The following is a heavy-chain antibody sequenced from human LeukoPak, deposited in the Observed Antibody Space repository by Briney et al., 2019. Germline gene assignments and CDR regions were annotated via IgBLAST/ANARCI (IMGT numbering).Heavy chain of an antibody. J-gene: IGHJ4*02. D-gene: IGHD7-27*01. Sequence: GGSLRLSCAASGFTVTNFAIAWVRQAPGKGLEWVAAIGGDADGTTYPDRVRGRFFLSRDSSKNTLYLQMNVLTVEDTAVYHCVHPTGEGWFYFPYWGQGTPVTVST. CDR2: IGGDADGT. V-gene: IGHV3-23*01. CDR3: VHPTGEGWFYFPY. CDR1: GFTVTNFA.